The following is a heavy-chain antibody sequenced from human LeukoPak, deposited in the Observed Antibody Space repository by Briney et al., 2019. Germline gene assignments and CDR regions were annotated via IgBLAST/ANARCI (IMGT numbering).Heavy chain of an antibody. V-gene: IGHV4-34*01. D-gene: IGHD3-10*01. CDR2: INHRGST. Sequence: SETLSLTCAVYGGSFSGYYWSWIRQPPGKGLEWIGEINHRGSTNYNPSLKSRVTISVDTSKSQLSLKLSSVTAADTAVYCCARYGGYFDYWGQGTLVTVSS. CDR3: ARYGGYFDY. J-gene: IGHJ4*02. CDR1: GGSFSGYY.